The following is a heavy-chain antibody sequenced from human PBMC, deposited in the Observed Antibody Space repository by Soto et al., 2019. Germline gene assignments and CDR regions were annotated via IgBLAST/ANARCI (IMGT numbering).Heavy chain of an antibody. J-gene: IGHJ4*02. Sequence: QVQLQESGPGLVKPSDTLSLTSAVFGYPIRGRTGGAWFRRPPGKGLGGIGYIYYSGTTYYNPSLKSRVTMSVDTSKNQFSLKLTSVTAVDTAVYYCARREIQGPIDYWGQGTLVTVSS. V-gene: IGHV4-28*01. D-gene: IGHD1-26*01. CDR1: GYPIRGRTG. CDR3: ARREIQGPIDY. CDR2: IYYSGTT.